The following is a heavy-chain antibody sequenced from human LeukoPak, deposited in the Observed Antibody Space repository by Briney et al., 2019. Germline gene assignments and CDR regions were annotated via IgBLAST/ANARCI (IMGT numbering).Heavy chain of an antibody. J-gene: IGHJ4*02. CDR3: ARRLGRDYYGSGSPDY. D-gene: IGHD3-10*01. Sequence: SETLSLTCAVYGGSFSGYYWSWIRQPPEKGLEWIGEINHSGSTNYNPSLKSRVTISVDTSKNQFSLKLSSVTAADTAVYYCARRLGRDYYGSGSPDYWGQGTLVTVSS. CDR1: GGSFSGYY. CDR2: INHSGST. V-gene: IGHV4-34*01.